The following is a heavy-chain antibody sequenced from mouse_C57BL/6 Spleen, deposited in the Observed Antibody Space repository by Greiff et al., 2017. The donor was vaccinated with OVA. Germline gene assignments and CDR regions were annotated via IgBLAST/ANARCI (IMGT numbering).Heavy chain of an antibody. V-gene: IGHV1-74*01. CDR3: AMDGFITTVVVPFDY. D-gene: IGHD1-1*01. Sequence: QVHVKQPGAELVKPGASVKVSCKASGYTFTSYWMHWVKQRPGQGLEWIGRIHPSDSDTNYNQKFKGKATLTVDKSSSTAYMHLSSLTSEDSAVYYCAMDGFITTVVVPFDYWGQGTTPTVSS. J-gene: IGHJ2*01. CDR1: GYTFTSYW. CDR2: IHPSDSDT.